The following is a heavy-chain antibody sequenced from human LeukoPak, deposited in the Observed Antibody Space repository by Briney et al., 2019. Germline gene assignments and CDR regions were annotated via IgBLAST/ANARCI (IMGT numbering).Heavy chain of an antibody. V-gene: IGHV3-7*01. J-gene: IGHJ4*02. D-gene: IGHD1-7*01. CDR3: ARGWNYAFRFDN. CDR2: IKQDGSEK. CDR1: GFTFNEYW. Sequence: PGGSLRLSCAASGFTFNEYWMTWVRQAPGKGLEWVAHIKQDGSEKYYVDSVKGRFTISGDNAKNLVYLQMDSLRVEDTAVYYCARGWNYAFRFDNWGQGTLVTVSS.